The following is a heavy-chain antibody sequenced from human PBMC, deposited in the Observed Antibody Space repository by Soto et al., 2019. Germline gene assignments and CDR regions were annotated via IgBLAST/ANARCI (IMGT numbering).Heavy chain of an antibody. CDR2: IYPPNSDT. CDR3: ARGGGEYYYDSSGYYYPAPTENLDY. V-gene: IGHV5-51*01. D-gene: IGHD3-22*01. CDR1: GYNFTNYW. J-gene: IGHJ4*02. Sequence: GESLKISCKGSGYNFTNYWIGWVRQMSGKGLEWMGIIYPPNSDTRYSPSFQGQVIISVDTSKNQFSLKLSSVTAADTAVYYCARGGGEYYYDSSGYYYPAPTENLDYWGQGTLVTVSS.